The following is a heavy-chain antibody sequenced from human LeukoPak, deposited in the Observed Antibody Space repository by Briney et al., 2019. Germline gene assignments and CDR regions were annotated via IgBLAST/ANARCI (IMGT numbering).Heavy chain of an antibody. Sequence: SETLSLTCTVSGGSIISNTYCWGWIRQPPGKGLEWIGSFCYSGSTYSNPSLKSRVTISVDTSKYQFSLKLSSVTAADTAVYYCARDRTMVRGAFDYWGQGTLVTVSS. CDR3: ARDRTMVRGAFDY. V-gene: IGHV4-39*02. CDR1: GGSIISNTYC. J-gene: IGHJ4*02. CDR2: FCYSGST. D-gene: IGHD3-10*01.